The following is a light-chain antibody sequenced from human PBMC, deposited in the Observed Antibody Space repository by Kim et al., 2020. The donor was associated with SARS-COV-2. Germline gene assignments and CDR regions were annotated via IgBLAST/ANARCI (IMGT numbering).Light chain of an antibody. CDR3: QATDV. V-gene: IGLV3-1*01. Sequence: SYELTQPPSVSVSPGQTATITCFGEPLGHRYASWYQQRPDQSPVLVIYQDDKRPSGIPERFSGSHSVRTATLTITGTQAIDEADYYCQATDVFGGGTQLT. CDR1: PLGHRY. J-gene: IGLJ3*02. CDR2: QDD.